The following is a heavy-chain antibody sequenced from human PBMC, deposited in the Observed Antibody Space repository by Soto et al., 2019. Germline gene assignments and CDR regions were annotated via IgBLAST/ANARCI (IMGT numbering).Heavy chain of an antibody. Sequence: QVQLVESGGGVVQPGRSLRLSCAASGFTFSSYGMHWVRQAPGKGLEWVAVIWYDGSNKYYADSVKGRFTISRDNSKNTLYLQMNSLRAEDTAVYYCARAPADKDYYYYYGMDVCGQGTTVTVSS. D-gene: IGHD2-2*01. J-gene: IGHJ6*02. CDR1: GFTFSSYG. V-gene: IGHV3-33*01. CDR3: ARAPADKDYYYYYGMDV. CDR2: IWYDGSNK.